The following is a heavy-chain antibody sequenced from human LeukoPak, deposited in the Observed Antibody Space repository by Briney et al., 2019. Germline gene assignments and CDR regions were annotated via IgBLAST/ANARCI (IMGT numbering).Heavy chain of an antibody. CDR1: GGSISSYY. CDR3: ARGRAGGYFDY. CDR2: IYYSGST. Sequence: WETLSLTCTVSGGSISSYYWSWIRQPPGKGLEWIGYIYYSGSTNYNPSLKSRVTISVDTSKNQFSLKLSSVTAADTAVYYCARGRAGGYFDYWGQGTLVTVSS. J-gene: IGHJ4*02. D-gene: IGHD1-26*01. V-gene: IGHV4-59*12.